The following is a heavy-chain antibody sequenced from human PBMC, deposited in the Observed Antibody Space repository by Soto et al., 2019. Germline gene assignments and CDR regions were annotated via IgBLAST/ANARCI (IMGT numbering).Heavy chain of an antibody. J-gene: IGHJ6*02. CDR1: GFTFSNYE. D-gene: IGHD4-4*01. CDR2: IGTRGRTI. V-gene: IGHV3-48*03. Sequence: PVGSLRLSCAASGFTFSNYEMNWVRQAPGKGLEWVSYIGTRGRTIYYADSVKGRFTISRDNAKNSLYLQMNSLRAEDTAVYYCARDPAIYSGKFDYGLDVWGQGTTVTVSS. CDR3: ARDPAIYSGKFDYGLDV.